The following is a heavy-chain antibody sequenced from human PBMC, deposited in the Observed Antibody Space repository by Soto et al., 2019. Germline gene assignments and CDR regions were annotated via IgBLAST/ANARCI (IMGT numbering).Heavy chain of an antibody. D-gene: IGHD1-26*01. Sequence: QVQLVQSGAELKKPGASVKISCQASGYAFNIYAVHWVRQAPGQSLEWVGWIHPGNGNARYAQKFPDRVTISRDTSAKTVYMALGGLQSEHTAVYYSATNVLWSVFFIGTDVSWGQGTQVTVSS. CDR3: ATNVLWSVFFIGTDVS. J-gene: IGHJ5*02. CDR1: GYAFNIYA. V-gene: IGHV1-3*01. CDR2: IHPGNGNA.